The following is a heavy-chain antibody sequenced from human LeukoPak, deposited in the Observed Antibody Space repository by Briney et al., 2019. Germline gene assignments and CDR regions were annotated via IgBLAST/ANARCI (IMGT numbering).Heavy chain of an antibody. V-gene: IGHV3-74*01. D-gene: IGHD2-15*01. CDR2: ISPTGSTT. CDR3: ARDGGSVYYYYGMDV. J-gene: IGHJ6*02. CDR1: GFSFSGHW. Sequence: PGGSLRLSCTASGFSFSGHWMHWARQLPGKGLVWVSRISPTGSTTSYADSVKGRFTVSRDNAKNTLYLQVNNLRAEDTAVYYCARDGGSVYYYYGMDVWGQGTTVTVSS.